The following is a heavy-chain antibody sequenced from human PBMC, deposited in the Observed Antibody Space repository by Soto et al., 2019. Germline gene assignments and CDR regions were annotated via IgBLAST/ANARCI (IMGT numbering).Heavy chain of an antibody. D-gene: IGHD6-13*01. Sequence: GGSLRLSCAASGFTFSRYGMHWVRQAPGKGLEWVAVISYDGSNKYYADSVKGRFTISRDNSKNTLYLQMNSLRAEDTAVYYCAKDYLASNSSSWYYFYYYYYGMDVWGQGTTVTVSS. J-gene: IGHJ6*02. CDR2: ISYDGSNK. V-gene: IGHV3-30*18. CDR1: GFTFSRYG. CDR3: AKDYLASNSSSWYYFYYYYYGMDV.